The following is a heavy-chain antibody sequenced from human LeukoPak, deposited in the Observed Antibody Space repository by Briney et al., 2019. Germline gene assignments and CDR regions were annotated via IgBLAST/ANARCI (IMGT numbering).Heavy chain of an antibody. CDR2: IYYSGST. CDR3: GRVVYCNGGSCQIFAFDI. J-gene: IGHJ3*02. CDR1: GGSISSYY. Sequence: PSETLSLTCTVSGGSISSYYWSWIRQPPGKGLEWIGYIYYSGSTNYNPSLKSRVTISVDTSKNQFSLKLSSVTAADTAVYYCGRVVYCNGGSCQIFAFDIWGQGTMVTVSS. V-gene: IGHV4-59*01. D-gene: IGHD2-15*01.